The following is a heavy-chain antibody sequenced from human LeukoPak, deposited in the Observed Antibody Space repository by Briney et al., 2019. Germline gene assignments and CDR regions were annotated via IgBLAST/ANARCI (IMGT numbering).Heavy chain of an antibody. D-gene: IGHD2-2*01. J-gene: IGHJ4*02. CDR2: IRSTGTSV. CDR3: ARVAGYCNSISNCYSDY. V-gene: IGHV3-21*01. Sequence: GGSLRLSCAASGFAFNTYTMNWVRQAPGKGLEWVSSIRSTGTSVYYADPVKGRFTISRDNAKNSLYLQMNSLRAEDTAVYYCARVAGYCNSISNCYSDYWGQGTLVPVSS. CDR1: GFAFNTYT.